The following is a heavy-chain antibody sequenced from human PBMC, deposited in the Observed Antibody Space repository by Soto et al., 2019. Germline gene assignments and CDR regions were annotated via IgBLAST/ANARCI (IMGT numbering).Heavy chain of an antibody. Sequence: QVQLQESGPGLVKPSETLSLTCTVSGGSISSYYWSWIRQPPGKGLEWIGYIYYSGSTNYNPSLQSRATISVHTSKNQFSLKLSSVTAADTAVYYCARRWGRTFDYWGQGTLVTVSS. CDR1: GGSISSYY. CDR2: IYYSGST. D-gene: IGHD1-26*01. CDR3: ARRWGRTFDY. J-gene: IGHJ4*02. V-gene: IGHV4-59*08.